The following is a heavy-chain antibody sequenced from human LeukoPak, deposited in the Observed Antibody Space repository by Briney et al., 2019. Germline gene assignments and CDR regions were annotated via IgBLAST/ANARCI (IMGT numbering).Heavy chain of an antibody. CDR3: ARALGRAVADAFDI. CDR2: IIPIFGTA. CDR1: GGTFSSYA. V-gene: IGHV1-69*05. D-gene: IGHD3-16*01. J-gene: IGHJ3*02. Sequence: GSSVKVSCNSSGGTFSSYAISWVRQAPGQGLEWVGGIIPIFGTANYAQKFQGRVTITTDESTSTAYMELSSLRSEDTAVYYCARALGRAVADAFDIWGQGTMVTVSS.